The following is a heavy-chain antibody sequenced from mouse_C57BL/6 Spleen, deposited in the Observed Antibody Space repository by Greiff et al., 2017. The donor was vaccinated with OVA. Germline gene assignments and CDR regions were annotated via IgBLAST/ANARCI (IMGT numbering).Heavy chain of an antibody. J-gene: IGHJ2*01. D-gene: IGHD2-3*01. CDR3: ARHEGYYSY. Sequence: EVQLVESGGDLVKPGGSLKLSCAASGFTFSSYGMSWVRQTPDKRLEWVATISSGGSYTYYPDSVKGRFTISRDNAKNTLYLQMSSLKSEDTAMYYCARHEGYYSYWGQGTTLTVSS. CDR2: ISSGGSYT. CDR1: GFTFSSYG. V-gene: IGHV5-6*01.